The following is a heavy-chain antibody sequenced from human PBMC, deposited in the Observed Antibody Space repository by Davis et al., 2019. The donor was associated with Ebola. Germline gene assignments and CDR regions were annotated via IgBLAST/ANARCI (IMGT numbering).Heavy chain of an antibody. CDR3: TKANVAVFGAFDY. D-gene: IGHD3-16*01. J-gene: IGHJ4*02. CDR1: GFTFSSYG. V-gene: IGHV3-30*18. CDR2: ISYDGSNK. Sequence: GESLKISCAASGFTFSSYGMHWVRQVPGKGLEWVAVISYDGSNKYYADSVKGRFTISRDNSKNTLYLQMNSLRAEDTAVYYCTKANVAVFGAFDYWGQGTLVTVSS.